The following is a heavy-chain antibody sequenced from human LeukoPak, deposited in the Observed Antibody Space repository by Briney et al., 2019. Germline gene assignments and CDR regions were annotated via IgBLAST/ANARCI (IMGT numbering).Heavy chain of an antibody. D-gene: IGHD3-10*01. V-gene: IGHV3-74*01. J-gene: IGHJ6*03. CDR3: ARSMVRSYYYMDV. Sequence: GGSLRLSCAASGFTFSSYWMHWVRQAPGKGLVWVSRMDSDGSSTSYADSVKGRFTISRDNAKNSLYLQMNSLRAEDTAVYYCARSMVRSYYYMDVWGKGTTVTVSS. CDR1: GFTFSSYW. CDR2: MDSDGSST.